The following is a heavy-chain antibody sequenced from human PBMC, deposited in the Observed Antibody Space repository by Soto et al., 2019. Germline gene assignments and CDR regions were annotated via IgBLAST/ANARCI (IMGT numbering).Heavy chain of an antibody. J-gene: IGHJ3*02. Sequence: SETLSLTCTVSGGSVRSGSYYWSWIRQPPGKGLEWIGYIYYSGTTNYNPSLKSRVTISVDTSKNQFSLKLSSVTAADTAVYYCARLSYGDYDDAFDIWGQGTMVTVSS. V-gene: IGHV4-61*01. D-gene: IGHD4-17*01. CDR1: GGSVRSGSYY. CDR2: IYYSGTT. CDR3: ARLSYGDYDDAFDI.